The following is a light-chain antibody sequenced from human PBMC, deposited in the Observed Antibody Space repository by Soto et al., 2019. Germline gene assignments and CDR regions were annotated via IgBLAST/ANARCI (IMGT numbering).Light chain of an antibody. J-gene: IGKJ1*01. CDR3: KQFGA. CDR2: GTS. Sequence: VLTQSPGTLSLSPGERATLSCRASQSVSNAYLAWYQQKPGQAPRLLIYGTSSRATGIPDRCSGTGSGTDFTLTISRLEPEDFAVYYCKQFGAFGQGTTVEFK. V-gene: IGKV3-20*01. CDR1: QSVSNAY.